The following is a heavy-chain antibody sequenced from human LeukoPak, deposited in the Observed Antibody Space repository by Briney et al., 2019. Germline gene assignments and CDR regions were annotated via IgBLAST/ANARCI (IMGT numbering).Heavy chain of an antibody. D-gene: IGHD2-15*01. CDR1: GFTFSSYW. V-gene: IGHV3-7*01. CDR3: ARDGGYSEDWFDP. Sequence: GGSLRLSCAASGFTFSSYWMSWVRQAPGKGLEWVANIKQDGSEKYYVEAVKGRFTISRDNAKTTLYLQMNRLRAEDPAVYYCARDGGYSEDWFDPWGQGTLVTVSS. J-gene: IGHJ5*02. CDR2: IKQDGSEK.